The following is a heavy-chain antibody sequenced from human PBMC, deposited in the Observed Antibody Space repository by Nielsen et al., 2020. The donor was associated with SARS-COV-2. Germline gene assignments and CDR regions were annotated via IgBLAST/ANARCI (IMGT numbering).Heavy chain of an antibody. D-gene: IGHD1-7*01. J-gene: IGHJ4*02. CDR3: ATTPAYWATITGTTGNFDY. CDR2: FDPEDGGT. Sequence: ASVKVSCKVSGYTLTELSMHWVRQAPGKGLEWMGGFDPEDGGTIYAQKFQGRVTMTEDTSTDTAYMELSSLRSEDTAVYYCATTPAYWATITGTTGNFDYWGQGTPVTVSS. CDR1: GYTLTELS. V-gene: IGHV1-24*01.